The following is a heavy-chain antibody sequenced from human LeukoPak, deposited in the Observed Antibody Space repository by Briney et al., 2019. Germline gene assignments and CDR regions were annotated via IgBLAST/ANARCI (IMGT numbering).Heavy chain of an antibody. Sequence: NPSETLSLTCGVSGGSISSTNWWTWFRQPPGKGLEWIGEVHLDGRTNYNPSLTGRLTMSVDLYENHISLKLTSVTAADTAVYYCAREGGFYRPLDYSGQGTLVTVSS. J-gene: IGHJ4*02. CDR1: GGSISSTNW. D-gene: IGHD3-3*01. CDR3: AREGGFYRPLDY. V-gene: IGHV4-4*02. CDR2: VHLDGRT.